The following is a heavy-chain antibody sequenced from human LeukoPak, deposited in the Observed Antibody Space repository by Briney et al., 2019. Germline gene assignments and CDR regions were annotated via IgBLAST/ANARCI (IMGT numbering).Heavy chain of an antibody. D-gene: IGHD3-10*01. CDR1: GDSISSSSFY. Sequence: SETRSLTCTVSGDSISSSSFYWGWIRQPPGKGLEWIGSIYYSGSTYYNPSLTSRVTISVDTSKNQFSLKLSSVTAADTAVYYCARDITGSGSYPYFDYWGQGTLVTVSS. CDR3: ARDITGSGSYPYFDY. J-gene: IGHJ4*02. V-gene: IGHV4-39*07. CDR2: IYYSGST.